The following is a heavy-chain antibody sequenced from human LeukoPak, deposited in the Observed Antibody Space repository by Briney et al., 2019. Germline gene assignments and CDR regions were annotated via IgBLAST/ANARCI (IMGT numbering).Heavy chain of an antibody. J-gene: IGHJ4*02. D-gene: IGHD5-24*01. CDR2: IIPIFGTA. V-gene: IGHV1-69*13. Sequence: VKVSCKASGGTFSSYAISWVRQAPGQGLEWMEGIIPIFGTANYAQKFQGRVTITTDESTSTAYMELSSLRSEDTAVYYCARSRQVEDQITYFDYWGQGTLVTVSS. CDR1: GGTFSSYA. CDR3: ARSRQVEDQITYFDY.